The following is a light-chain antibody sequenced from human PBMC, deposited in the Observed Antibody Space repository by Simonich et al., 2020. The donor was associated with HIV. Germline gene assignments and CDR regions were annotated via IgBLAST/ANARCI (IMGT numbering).Light chain of an antibody. V-gene: IGKV4-1*01. J-gene: IGKJ4*01. CDR2: WAS. CDR1: QSVLYSSNNKNY. Sequence: DIVMTQSPDSLAVSLGERATINCKSSQSVLYSSNNKNYLAWYQQKPGQPPKLRIYWASTRESGVPDRFSGSGSGTDFTLAISSLQAEDVAVYYCQQYYSTPGLTFGGGTKVEIK. CDR3: QQYYSTPGLT.